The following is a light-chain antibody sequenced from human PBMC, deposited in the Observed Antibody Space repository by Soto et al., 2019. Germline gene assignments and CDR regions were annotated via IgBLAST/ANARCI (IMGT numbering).Light chain of an antibody. CDR2: NAF. CDR3: QQYGSSPGT. CDR1: QSVSSSY. Sequence: EIVLTQSPGTLSLSPGERATLSCRASQSVSSSYLAWYQQKPGQAPRLLIYNAFNRATGIPDRFSGSGSGTDFNLTISRLEPEDFAVYYCQQYGSSPGTFGGGTKVDIK. J-gene: IGKJ4*01. V-gene: IGKV3-20*01.